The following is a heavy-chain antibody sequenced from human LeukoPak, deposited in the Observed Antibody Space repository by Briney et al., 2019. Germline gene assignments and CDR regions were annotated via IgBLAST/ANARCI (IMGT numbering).Heavy chain of an antibody. V-gene: IGHV3-7*01. CDR1: GFTFSSYW. Sequence: PGGSLRLSCAASGFTFSSYWMSWVRQAPGKGLEWVANIKQDGSEKYYVDSVKGRFTISRDNAKNSLYLQMNSLRAEDTAVYYCARALPYYDFWSGYYTEPGFDYWGQGTLVTVSS. CDR3: ARALPYYDFWSGYYTEPGFDY. CDR2: IKQDGSEK. D-gene: IGHD3-3*01. J-gene: IGHJ4*02.